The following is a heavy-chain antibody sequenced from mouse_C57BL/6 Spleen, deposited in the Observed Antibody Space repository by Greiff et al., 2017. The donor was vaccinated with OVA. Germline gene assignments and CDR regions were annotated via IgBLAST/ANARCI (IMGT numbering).Heavy chain of an antibody. V-gene: IGHV1-69*01. CDR2: IDPSDSYT. CDR1: GYTFTSYW. J-gene: IGHJ2*01. Sequence: QVQLQQPGAELVMPGASVKLSCKASGYTFTSYWMHWVKQRPGQGLEWIGEIDPSDSYTNYNQKFKGKSTLTVDKSSSTAYMQLSSLTSEDSAVYYCARFGSGWSYFDYWGQGTTLTVSS. CDR3: ARFGSGWSYFDY. D-gene: IGHD2-3*01.